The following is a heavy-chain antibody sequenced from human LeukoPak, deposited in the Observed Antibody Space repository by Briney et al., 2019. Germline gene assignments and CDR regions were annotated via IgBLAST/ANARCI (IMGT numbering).Heavy chain of an antibody. CDR1: GFTFSTYS. CDR3: AGLAPMDYYYYYMDV. Sequence: GGSLRLSCAASGFTFSTYSMNWVRQAPGKGLEWVSYISSSSSTIYYADSVKGRFTISRDNAKNSLYLQMNSLRAEDTAVYYCAGLAPMDYYYYYMDVWGKGTTVTVSS. J-gene: IGHJ6*03. CDR2: ISSSSSTI. D-gene: IGHD3-10*01. V-gene: IGHV3-48*01.